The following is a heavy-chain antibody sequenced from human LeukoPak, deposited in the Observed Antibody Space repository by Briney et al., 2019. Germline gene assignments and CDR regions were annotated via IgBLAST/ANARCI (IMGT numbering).Heavy chain of an antibody. V-gene: IGHV4-59*08. J-gene: IGHJ3*01. Sequence: SETLSLTCTISGGSMSTYYWGWIRQPPGKGLEWIGYTYYNGNTNYNPSLKSRVTISVDTSKNQFSLKLSSVTAADTAVYYCARLQWGDAFNVWGQGTMVTVSS. D-gene: IGHD1-26*01. CDR1: GGSMSTYY. CDR3: ARLQWGDAFNV. CDR2: TYYNGNT.